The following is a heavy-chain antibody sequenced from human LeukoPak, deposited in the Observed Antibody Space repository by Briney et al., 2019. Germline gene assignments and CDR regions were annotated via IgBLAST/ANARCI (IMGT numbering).Heavy chain of an antibody. Sequence: PSETLSLTCTVSGGSISSYYWSWIRQPPGKGLEWIGSIYYSGSTYYNPSLKSRVTISVDTSKNQFSLKLSSVTAADTAVYYCARHGTGRRYYYYYMDVWGKGTTVTVSS. CDR2: IYYSGST. CDR3: ARHGTGRRYYYYYMDV. D-gene: IGHD6-13*01. J-gene: IGHJ6*03. CDR1: GGSISSYY. V-gene: IGHV4-59*05.